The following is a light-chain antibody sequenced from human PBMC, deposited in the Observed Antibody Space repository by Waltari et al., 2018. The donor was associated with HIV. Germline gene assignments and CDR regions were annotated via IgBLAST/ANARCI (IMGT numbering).Light chain of an antibody. CDR2: GVS. V-gene: IGKV3-15*01. CDR1: ESVGSF. J-gene: IGKJ1*01. CDR3: QQFYYWPRT. Sequence: EIVMTQSPVALSVSPGDRVTLSCTASESVGSFFGWYQQRPGQGPSLLMYGVSTRASGVSARFSGSGSGTEVNLTITSLQSDDSAIYFCQQFYYWPRTFGQGTKVEVK.